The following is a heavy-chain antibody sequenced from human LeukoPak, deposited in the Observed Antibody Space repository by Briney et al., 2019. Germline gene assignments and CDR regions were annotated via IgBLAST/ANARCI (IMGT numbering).Heavy chain of an antibody. J-gene: IGHJ4*02. D-gene: IGHD3-10*01. CDR1: GYSISSGYY. V-gene: IGHV4-38-2*02. Sequence: SETLSLTCTVSGYSISSGYYWGWIRQPPRKGLEWIGSIYNSGSTYYNPSLKSRVTISVDTSKTQFSLKLSSVTAADTAMYYCASFRNYYGSGSYYRRPYFDYWGQGTLVTVSS. CDR3: ASFRNYYGSGSYYRRPYFDY. CDR2: IYNSGST.